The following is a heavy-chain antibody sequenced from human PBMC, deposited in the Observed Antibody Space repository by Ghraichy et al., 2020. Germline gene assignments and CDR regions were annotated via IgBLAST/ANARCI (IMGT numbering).Heavy chain of an antibody. J-gene: IGHJ6*02. Sequence: GGSLRLSYDSFKSAVHNSYISSGIHTPENVLDWDEVIYNADYGGPTYYADSVKGRFTISRDHSKNTLYLQMNSLRAEDTAVYYCAREKGYISGWWYYYGMDVWGQGTTVIVSS. V-gene: IGHV3-66*01. CDR1: KSAVHNSY. CDR2: IYNADYGGPT. CDR3: AREKGYISGWWYYYGMDV. D-gene: IGHD6-19*01.